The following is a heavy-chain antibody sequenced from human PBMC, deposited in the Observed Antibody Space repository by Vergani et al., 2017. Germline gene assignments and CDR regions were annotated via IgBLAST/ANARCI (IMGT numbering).Heavy chain of an antibody. CDR1: GYTFTGYY. V-gene: IGHV1-2*02. CDR2: INPNSGGT. J-gene: IGHJ4*02. Sequence: QVQLVQSGAEVKKPGASVKVSCKASGYTFTGYYMQWVRQAPGKGLEWMGWINPNSGGTNYAQKFQGRVTMTRATSISTAYMELSRLRSDDTAVYYCASGYYDYVGCSYRYPPYYFDYWGQGTLVTVSS. D-gene: IGHD3-16*02. CDR3: ASGYYDYVGCSYRYPPYYFDY.